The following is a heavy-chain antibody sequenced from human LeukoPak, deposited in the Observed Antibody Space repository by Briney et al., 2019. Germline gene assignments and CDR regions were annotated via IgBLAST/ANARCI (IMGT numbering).Heavy chain of an antibody. CDR1: GGSISSGGYY. CDR3: ARGDRGRYDL. CDR2: IYYSGST. J-gene: IGHJ5*02. D-gene: IGHD1-14*01. V-gene: IGHV4-31*03. Sequence: SEALSLTCTVSGGSISSGGYYWSWIRQHPGKGLEWIGYIYYSGSTYYNPSHKSRVTISVDTSKNQFSLKLSSVTAADTAVYYCARGDRGRYDLWGQGTLVTVSS.